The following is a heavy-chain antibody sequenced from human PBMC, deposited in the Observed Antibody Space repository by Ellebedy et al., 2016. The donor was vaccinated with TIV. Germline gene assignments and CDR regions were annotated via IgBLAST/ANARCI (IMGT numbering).Heavy chain of an antibody. J-gene: IGHJ4*02. D-gene: IGHD3-3*01. Sequence: GESLKISXVASGFTFSTYAIHWVRQAPGRGLECVALISHDETNKNYADSVKGRFTISRDNSKNTLFLQMNSLRGEDTAVYYCAKDAFGSIDYWGQGTLVTVSS. V-gene: IGHV3-30-3*01. CDR1: GFTFSTYA. CDR3: AKDAFGSIDY. CDR2: ISHDETNK.